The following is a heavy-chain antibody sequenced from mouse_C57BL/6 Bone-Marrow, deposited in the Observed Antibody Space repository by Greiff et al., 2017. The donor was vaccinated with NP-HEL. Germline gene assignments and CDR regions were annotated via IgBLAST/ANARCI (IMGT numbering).Heavy chain of an antibody. V-gene: IGHV14-3*01. Sequence: EVQLQQSVAELVRPGASVKLSCTASGFNIKNTYMHWVKQRPEQGLEWIGRIDPANGNTKYAPKFQGKATITADTSSNTAYLQLSSLTSEDTAIYYCARPSYYGSSYGRVGWFAYWGQGTLVTVSA. CDR2: IDPANGNT. CDR3: ARPSYYGSSYGRVGWFAY. J-gene: IGHJ3*01. D-gene: IGHD1-1*01. CDR1: GFNIKNTY.